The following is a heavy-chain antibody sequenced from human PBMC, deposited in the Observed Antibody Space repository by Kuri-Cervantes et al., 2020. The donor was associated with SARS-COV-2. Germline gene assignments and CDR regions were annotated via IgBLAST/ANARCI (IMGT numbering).Heavy chain of an antibody. Sequence: GESLKISCAASGFTFSSYEMNWVRQAPGKGLEWVSYISSSGSTIYYADSVKGRFTISRDNAKNSLYLLMNTLRAEGTAVYYCATTGYSSGWYNFDYWGQGTLVTVSS. CDR3: ATTGYSSGWYNFDY. CDR2: ISSSGSTI. J-gene: IGHJ4*02. CDR1: GFTFSSYE. V-gene: IGHV3-48*03. D-gene: IGHD6-19*01.